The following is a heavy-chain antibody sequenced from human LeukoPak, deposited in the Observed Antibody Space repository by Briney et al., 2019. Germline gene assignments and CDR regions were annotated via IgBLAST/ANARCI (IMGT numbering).Heavy chain of an antibody. Sequence: GGSLGLSCAASGFTFSRYWMHWVRQAPGKGLEWVSSITSSSSYIYYADSVKSRFTLSRDNAKNSLYLQMNSLGAEDTAVYYCARGGTPSSSWYTKSKNWFDPWGQGTLVTVSS. V-gene: IGHV3-21*01. CDR3: ARGGTPSSSWYTKSKNWFDP. D-gene: IGHD6-13*01. J-gene: IGHJ5*02. CDR1: GFTFSRYW. CDR2: ITSSSSYI.